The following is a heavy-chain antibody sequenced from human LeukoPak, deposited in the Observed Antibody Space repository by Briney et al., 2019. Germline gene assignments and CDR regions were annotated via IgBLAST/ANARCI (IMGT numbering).Heavy chain of an antibody. Sequence: SETLSLTCAVYGGSFSGYYWSWIRQPPGKGLEWIGEINHSGSTNYNPSLKSRVTISVDTSKYQFSLKLSSVTAADTAVYYCARALYSSSWYMRGDWFDPWGQGTLVTVSS. CDR3: ARALYSSSWYMRGDWFDP. CDR1: GGSFSGYY. V-gene: IGHV4-34*01. J-gene: IGHJ5*02. D-gene: IGHD6-13*01. CDR2: INHSGST.